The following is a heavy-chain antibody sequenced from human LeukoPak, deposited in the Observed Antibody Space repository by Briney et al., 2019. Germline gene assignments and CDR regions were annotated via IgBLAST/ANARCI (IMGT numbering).Heavy chain of an antibody. D-gene: IGHD2-21*02. CDR3: ARHGTAAGPFQL. CDR1: GGSISSGDYY. J-gene: IGHJ1*01. V-gene: IGHV4-30-4*01. Sequence: SQTLSLTCTVSGGSISSGDYYWSWIRQPPGKGLEWIGYIYYSGSTYYNPSLKSRVTISVDTSKNQFSLRLTSVAAADTAVYYCARHGTAAGPFQLWGQGTLVTVSS. CDR2: IYYSGST.